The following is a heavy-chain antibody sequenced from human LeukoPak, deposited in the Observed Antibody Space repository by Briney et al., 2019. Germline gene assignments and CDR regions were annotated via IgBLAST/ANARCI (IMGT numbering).Heavy chain of an antibody. Sequence: RASVKVSCKASGYTFTSYGISWVRQAPGQGLEWMGWMNPNSGNTGYAQKFQGRVTMTGDTSISTAYMELSSLISDDTAVYYCARAIRNQLLSDYWGQGTLVTVSS. J-gene: IGHJ4*02. CDR1: GYTFTSYG. CDR2: MNPNSGNT. D-gene: IGHD2-2*01. V-gene: IGHV1-8*02. CDR3: ARAIRNQLLSDY.